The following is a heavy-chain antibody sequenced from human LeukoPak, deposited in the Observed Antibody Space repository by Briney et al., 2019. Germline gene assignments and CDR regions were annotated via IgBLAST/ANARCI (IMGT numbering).Heavy chain of an antibody. V-gene: IGHV3-48*01. CDR2: ISSSSSTI. CDR3: ARRGGSGSRYYMDV. D-gene: IGHD3-10*01. J-gene: IGHJ6*03. Sequence: PGGSLRLSRAASGFTFSSYSMNWVRQAPGKGLEWVSYISSSSSTIYYADSVKGRFTIPRDNAKNSLYLQMNSLRAEDTAVYYCARRGGSGSRYYMDVWGKGTTVTVSS. CDR1: GFTFSSYS.